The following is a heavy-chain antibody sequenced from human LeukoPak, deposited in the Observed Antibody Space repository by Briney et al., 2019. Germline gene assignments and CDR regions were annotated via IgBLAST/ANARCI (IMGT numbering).Heavy chain of an antibody. J-gene: IGHJ5*02. CDR3: ARSKFITRWFDP. CDR2: INHSGST. Sequence: SETLSLTCAVYGGSFSGYYWSWIRQPPGKGLEWIGEINHSGSTNYNPFLKSRVTISVDTSKNQFSLKLSSVTAADTAVYYCARSKFITRWFDPWGQGTLVTVSS. D-gene: IGHD3-10*01. CDR1: GGSFSGYY. V-gene: IGHV4-34*01.